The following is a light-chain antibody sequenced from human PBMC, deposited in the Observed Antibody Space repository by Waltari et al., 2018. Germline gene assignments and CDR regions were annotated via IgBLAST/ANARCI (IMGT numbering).Light chain of an antibody. J-gene: IGLJ2*01. CDR2: KDT. CDR3: HAAADNNWF. CDR1: VLAETY. Sequence: YDLTQPFSVSVSPGQTATLTCSGDVLAETYVRWFQQKPGQAPTWILYKDTERPSGIPERFSGSSSGSTVTLTIRGALLEDEADYHCHAAADNNWFFGGGTKLTVL. V-gene: IGLV3-27*01.